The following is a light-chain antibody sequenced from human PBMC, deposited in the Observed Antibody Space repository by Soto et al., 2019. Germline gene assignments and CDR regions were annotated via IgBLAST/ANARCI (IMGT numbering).Light chain of an antibody. CDR2: KAS. CDR3: QHYNSYSEA. Sequence: DVVMTQSPLSLPVTLGQPASISCRSSHSLVYSDGSTYLNWFQQKPGKAPKLLIYKASTLKSGVPSRFSGSGSGTEFTLTISSLQPDDFATYYCQHYNSYSEAFGQGTKVDIK. CDR1: HSLVYSDGSTY. J-gene: IGKJ1*01. V-gene: IGKV2D-30*01.